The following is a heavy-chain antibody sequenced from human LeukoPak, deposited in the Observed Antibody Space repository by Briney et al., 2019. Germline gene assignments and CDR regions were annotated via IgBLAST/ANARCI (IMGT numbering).Heavy chain of an antibody. CDR1: GFTFSSYA. D-gene: IGHD4-17*01. J-gene: IGHJ4*02. Sequence: PGRSLRLSCAASGFTFSSYAMHWVRQAPGKGLEWVAVISYDGSNKYYAGSVKGRFTISRDNSKNTLYLQMNSLRAEDTAVYYCARRAVTNQFDSWGQGTLVTVSS. CDR3: ARRAVTNQFDS. CDR2: ISYDGSNK. V-gene: IGHV3-30-3*01.